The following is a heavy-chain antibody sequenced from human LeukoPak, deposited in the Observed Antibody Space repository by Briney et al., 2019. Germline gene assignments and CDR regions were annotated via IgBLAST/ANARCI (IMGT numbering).Heavy chain of an antibody. V-gene: IGHV3-7*03. CDR1: GFTFSSYW. D-gene: IGHD3-10*01. J-gene: IGHJ4*02. CDR2: IKQDGSEK. Sequence: GGSLRLSCAASGFTFSSYWMSWVRQAPGKGLEWVANIKQDGSEKYYVDSVKGRFTISRDNAKNSLYLQMNNLRAEDTALYYCARQYASGINYFDYWGQGTLVTVSS. CDR3: ARQYASGINYFDY.